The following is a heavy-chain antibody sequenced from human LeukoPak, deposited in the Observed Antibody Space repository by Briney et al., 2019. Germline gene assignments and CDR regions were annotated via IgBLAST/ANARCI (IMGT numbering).Heavy chain of an antibody. CDR1: GITFRSYG. D-gene: IGHD4-17*01. CDR3: AKGARGDTVTSIVGLNWFDP. CDR2: LSYDGHHK. Sequence: PGRSLRLSCAASGITFRSYGMHWVRQAPGKGLEWVAVLSYDGHHKHYADSVKGRFSISRDNSKNTLYLQMNSLRADDTAVYYCAKGARGDTVTSIVGLNWFDPWGQGTLVTVSS. J-gene: IGHJ5*02. V-gene: IGHV3-30*18.